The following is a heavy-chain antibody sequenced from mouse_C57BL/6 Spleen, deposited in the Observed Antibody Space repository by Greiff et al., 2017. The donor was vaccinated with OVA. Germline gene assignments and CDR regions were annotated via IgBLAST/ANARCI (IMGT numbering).Heavy chain of an antibody. D-gene: IGHD2-3*01. CDR2: IWRGGST. V-gene: IGHV2-5*01. Sequence: VQRVESGPGLVQPSQSLSITCTVSGFSLTSYGVHWVRQSPGKGLEWLGVIWRGGSTYCNAAFMSRLSITKDNSKSQVFCKMNSLQADDTGIYYCAKNGGWLLPFAYWGQGTLVTVSA. J-gene: IGHJ3*01. CDR3: AKNGGWLLPFAY. CDR1: GFSLTSYG.